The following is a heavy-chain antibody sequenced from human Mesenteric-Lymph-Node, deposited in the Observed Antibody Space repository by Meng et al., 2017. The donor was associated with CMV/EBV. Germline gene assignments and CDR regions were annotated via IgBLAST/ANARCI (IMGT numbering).Heavy chain of an antibody. CDR1: VGTFSSYT. CDR2: IIPILGIA. CDR3: AGGIAAAGSRWFDP. V-gene: IGHV1-69*02. Sequence: QVQLVQSVAEVKKPGSPVTVSCKASVGTFSSYTISWVRQAPGEGVEWMGRIIPILGIANYAQKLQGRITITADKSTSTAYMELSSLRSEDTAVYYCAGGIAAAGSRWFDPWGQGTLVTVSS. J-gene: IGHJ5*02. D-gene: IGHD6-13*01.